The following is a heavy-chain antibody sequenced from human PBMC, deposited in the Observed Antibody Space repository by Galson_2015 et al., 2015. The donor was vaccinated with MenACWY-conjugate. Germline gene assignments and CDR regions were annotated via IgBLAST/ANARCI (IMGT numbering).Heavy chain of an antibody. CDR1: GDSVSSNNAA. CDR2: TYYRSKWYN. D-gene: IGHD2-21*01. J-gene: IGHJ3*01. CDR3: ARWGPSLTAYRPSTDQINDAFDV. Sequence: CAISGDSVSSNNAAWTWIRQSPSRGLEWLGRTYYRSKWYNDYAFSLKSRITVNPDTSKNQFSLQLNSVTPEDTAVYYCARWGPSLTAYRPSTDQINDAFDVWGQGTMVTVSS. V-gene: IGHV6-1*01.